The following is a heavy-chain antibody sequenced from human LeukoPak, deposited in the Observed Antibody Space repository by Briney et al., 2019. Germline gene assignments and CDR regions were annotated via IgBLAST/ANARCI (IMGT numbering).Heavy chain of an antibody. J-gene: IGHJ4*02. CDR2: IKRKTDGETT. CDR1: GFTFSGYS. V-gene: IGHV3-15*01. CDR3: MSDLDN. Sequence: GGSLRLSCGASGFTFSGYSMNWVRQAPGKGLEWVGRIKRKTDGETTEYAAPVKGRFTISRDDSKNTLYLQMNSLKTEDTAIYYCMSDLDNWGQGTLVTVSS.